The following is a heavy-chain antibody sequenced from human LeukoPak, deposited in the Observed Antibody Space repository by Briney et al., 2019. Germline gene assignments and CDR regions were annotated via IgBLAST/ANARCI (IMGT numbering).Heavy chain of an antibody. D-gene: IGHD4/OR15-4a*01. V-gene: IGHV5-51*01. CDR3: ARLLGASSAYFDY. J-gene: IGHJ4*02. Sequence: GESLKISYKGSGYTFSSYWIAWVRQMPGKGLEWMGIIHPGDSDTRYSPSFQGQVTISADRSLSTAYLQWSSLKASDTAMYYCARLLGASSAYFDYWGQGTLVTVSS. CDR1: GYTFSSYW. CDR2: IHPGDSDT.